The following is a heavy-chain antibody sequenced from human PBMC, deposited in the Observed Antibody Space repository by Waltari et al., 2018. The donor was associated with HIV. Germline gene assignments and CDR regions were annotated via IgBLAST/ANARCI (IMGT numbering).Heavy chain of an antibody. CDR3: AGSSSWFDY. CDR1: GFTFSSHS. J-gene: IGHJ4*02. V-gene: IGHV3-21*01. Sequence: EVQLVESGGGLVKPGGSLRPSCAASGFTFSSHSMNWVRQAPGKGLEWVSSISSSSSYIYYADSVKGRFTISRDNAKNSLYLQMNSLRAEDTAVYYCAGSSSWFDYWGQGTLVTVSS. CDR2: ISSSSSYI. D-gene: IGHD6-13*01.